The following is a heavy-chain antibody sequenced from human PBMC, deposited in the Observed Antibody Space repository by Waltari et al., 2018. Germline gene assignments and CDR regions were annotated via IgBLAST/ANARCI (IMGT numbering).Heavy chain of an antibody. J-gene: IGHJ6*03. CDR1: GGSISSYY. Sequence: QVQLQESGPGLVKPSETLSLTCTVSGGSISSYYWSWIRQPPGKGLEWIGYIYYSGSTNYNPSLKSLVTISVDTSKNQFSLKLSSVTAADTAVYYCARDRGHYYDSSGYYYYYYYMDVWGKGTTVTVSS. CDR3: ARDRGHYYDSSGYYYYYYYMDV. V-gene: IGHV4-59*01. CDR2: IYYSGST. D-gene: IGHD3-22*01.